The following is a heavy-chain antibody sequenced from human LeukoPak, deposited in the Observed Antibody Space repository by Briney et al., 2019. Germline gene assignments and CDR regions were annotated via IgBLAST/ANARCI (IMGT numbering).Heavy chain of an antibody. CDR2: ISGSGVMT. D-gene: IGHD1-26*01. CDR1: GFTFSSYA. CDR3: AKDRSIGTYYTFDH. V-gene: IGHV3-23*01. J-gene: IGHJ4*02. Sequence: GGSLRLSCAASGFTFSSYAMSWVRQAPGKGLEWVSAISGSGVMTYYADSVKGRFTVSGDNSKNTVYLQMSSLTAADTAVYYCAKDRSIGTYYTFDHWGQGTLVTVSS.